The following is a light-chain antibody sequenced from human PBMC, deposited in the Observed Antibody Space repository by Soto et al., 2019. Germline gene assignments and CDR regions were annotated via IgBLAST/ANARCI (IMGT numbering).Light chain of an antibody. CDR1: RSVSST. V-gene: IGKV3-15*01. Sequence: ETVMTQSPATLSVSPGKRATLSCRASRSVSSTLAWYQQKPGQAPRLLIYGASTRATGIPARFSGGGSGTEVTLTISSLQSEDASVYHCQQYYNWSPLTFGGGTKVEIK. CDR3: QQYYNWSPLT. CDR2: GAS. J-gene: IGKJ4*01.